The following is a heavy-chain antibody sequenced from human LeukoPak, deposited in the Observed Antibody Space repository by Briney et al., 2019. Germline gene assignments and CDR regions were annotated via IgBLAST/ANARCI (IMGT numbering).Heavy chain of an antibody. D-gene: IGHD6-19*01. CDR1: GGSTSSGGYS. V-gene: IGHV4-30-4*07. CDR2: IYYSGST. CDR3: ARELAVAGRGWFDP. Sequence: SETLSLTCAVSGGSTSSGGYSWSWIRQPPGKGLEWIGYIYYSGSTYYNPSLKSRVTISVDTSKNQFSLKLSSVTAADTAVYYCARELAVAGRGWFDPWGQGTLVTVSS. J-gene: IGHJ5*02.